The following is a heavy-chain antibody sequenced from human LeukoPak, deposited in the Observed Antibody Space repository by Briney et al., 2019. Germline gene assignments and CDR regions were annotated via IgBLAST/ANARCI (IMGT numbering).Heavy chain of an antibody. V-gene: IGHV4-34*01. D-gene: IGHD2-2*01. CDR1: GGSFSGYY. CDR2: INHSGST. J-gene: IGHJ6*02. CDR3: ARRAPLRYCSSTSCYPGVTYYYYGMDV. Sequence: PSETLSLTCAVYGGSFSGYYWSWLRQPPGKGLEWIGEINHSGSTNYNPSLKSRVTISVDTSKNQFSLKLSSVTAADTAVYYCARRAPLRYCSSTSCYPGVTYYYYGMDVWGQGTTVTVSS.